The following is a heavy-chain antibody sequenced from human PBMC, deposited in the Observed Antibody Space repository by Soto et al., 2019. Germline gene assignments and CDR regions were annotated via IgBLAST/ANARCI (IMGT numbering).Heavy chain of an antibody. Sequence: GGSLRLSCAASGFTFSDYYMSWIRQAPGKGLEWVSYISSSSSYTNYADSVKGRFTISRDNAKNSLYLQMNSLRAEDTAVYYCAREGGQSSSWYLGGYYYGMDVWGQGTTVTVSS. V-gene: IGHV3-11*06. D-gene: IGHD6-13*01. CDR1: GFTFSDYY. J-gene: IGHJ6*02. CDR3: AREGGQSSSWYLGGYYYGMDV. CDR2: ISSSSSYT.